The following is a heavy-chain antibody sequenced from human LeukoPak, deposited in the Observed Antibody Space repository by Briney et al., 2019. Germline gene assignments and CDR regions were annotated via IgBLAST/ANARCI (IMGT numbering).Heavy chain of an antibody. CDR1: GGLNSSSNW. CDR3: ARGPGGGNGWYIEY. CDR2: IFHSGST. Sequence: SGTLSLTCAVSGGLNSSSNWWSWVRQAPGKGLEWIGEIFHSGSTNYNPSLKSRVTISVDKSKNQFSLNLSSVTAADTAVYYCARGPGGGNGWYIEYWGQGTLVTVSS. D-gene: IGHD6-19*01. V-gene: IGHV4-4*02. J-gene: IGHJ4*02.